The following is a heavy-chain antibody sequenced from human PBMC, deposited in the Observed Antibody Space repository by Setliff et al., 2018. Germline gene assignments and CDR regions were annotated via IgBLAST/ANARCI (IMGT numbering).Heavy chain of an antibody. CDR2: ISHLGIT. CDR1: GGPISSYF. Sequence: PSETLSLTCTVSGGPISSYFWSWIRQPPGKGLEWIGYISHLGITSYNPSLKSRVTISLDTSKNQFSLSLTSVTAADTAVYYCAGRPQNTPMGPCDYWGQGTLVTVSS. CDR3: AGRPQNTPMGPCDY. D-gene: IGHD5-18*01. V-gene: IGHV4-59*08. J-gene: IGHJ4*02.